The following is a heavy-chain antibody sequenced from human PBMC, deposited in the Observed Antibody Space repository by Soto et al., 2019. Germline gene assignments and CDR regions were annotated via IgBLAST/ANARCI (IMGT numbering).Heavy chain of an antibody. CDR1: GFTFSSYG. D-gene: IGHD3-10*01. V-gene: IGHV3-30*18. J-gene: IGHJ4*02. CDR3: AKDRLLWFGDFPGDFDY. CDR2: ISYDGSNK. Sequence: GGSLRLSCAASGFTFSSYGMHWVRQAPGKGLEWVAVISYDGSNKYYADSVKGRFTISRDNSKNTLYLQMNSLRAEDTAVYYCAKDRLLWFGDFPGDFDYWGQGTLVTVSS.